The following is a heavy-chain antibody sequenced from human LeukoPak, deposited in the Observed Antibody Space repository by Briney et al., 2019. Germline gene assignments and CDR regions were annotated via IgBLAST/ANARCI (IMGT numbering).Heavy chain of an antibody. Sequence: PGGSLRLSCAASGFTFSSYGMHWVRQAPGKGLEWVAVIWYDGGNKYYADSVKGRFTISRDNSKNTLYLRMNSLRAEDTAVYYCARTSKYCSGGSCYRYGMDVWGQGTTVTVSS. CDR3: ARTSKYCSGGSCYRYGMDV. D-gene: IGHD2-15*01. CDR1: GFTFSSYG. J-gene: IGHJ6*02. CDR2: IWYDGGNK. V-gene: IGHV3-33*01.